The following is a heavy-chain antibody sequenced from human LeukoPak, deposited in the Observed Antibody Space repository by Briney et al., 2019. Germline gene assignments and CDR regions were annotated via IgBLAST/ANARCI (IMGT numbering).Heavy chain of an antibody. CDR2: IYYSGST. CDR3: ARHEAMATGSFDY. CDR1: GGSISSYY. J-gene: IGHJ4*02. D-gene: IGHD5-24*01. Sequence: PSETLSLTCTVSGGSISSYYWSWIRQPPGKGLEWIAYIYYSGSTSYNPFLKSRVAISVDTSENPFSLKLSSVAAADTAVYYCARHEAMATGSFDYWGQGTLVTVSS. V-gene: IGHV4-59*08.